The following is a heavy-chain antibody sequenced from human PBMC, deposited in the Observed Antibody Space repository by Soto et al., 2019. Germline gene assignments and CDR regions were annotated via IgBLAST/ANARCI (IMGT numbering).Heavy chain of an antibody. CDR1: GFTFSSYA. D-gene: IGHD2-2*01. CDR3: AKDDCSSTSCYAVLDY. V-gene: IGHV3-23*01. CDR2: ISGSGGST. Sequence: GGSLRLSCAATGFTFSSYAMSWVRQAPGKGLEWVSAISGSGGSTYYADSVKGRFTISRDNSKNTLYLQMNSLRAEDTAVYYCAKDDCSSTSCYAVLDYWGQGTLVTVSS. J-gene: IGHJ4*02.